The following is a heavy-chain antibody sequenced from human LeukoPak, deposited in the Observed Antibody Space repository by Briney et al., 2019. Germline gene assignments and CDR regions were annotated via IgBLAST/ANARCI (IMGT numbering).Heavy chain of an antibody. CDR2: IKSKTDGGTT. CDR1: GFTFSNAC. D-gene: IGHD4-17*01. CDR3: ASPTTYGDYLDY. V-gene: IGHV3-15*01. J-gene: IGHJ4*02. Sequence: GGSLRLSCAASGFTFSNACMSWVRQAPGKGLEWVGRIKSKTDGGTTDYAAPVKGRFTISRDDSKNTLYLQMSSLKTEDTAVYYCASPTTYGDYLDYWGQGTLVTVSS.